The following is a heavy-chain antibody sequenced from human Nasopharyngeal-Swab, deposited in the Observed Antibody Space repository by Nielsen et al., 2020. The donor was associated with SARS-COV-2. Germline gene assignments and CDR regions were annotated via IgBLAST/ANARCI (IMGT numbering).Heavy chain of an antibody. CDR1: GFTFSSYW. J-gene: IGHJ4*02. Sequence: GESLKISCAASGFTFSSYWMHWVRQAPGKGLVCVSRMNSDGSRTSYADSVQGRFTISRDNAKNTLYLQMNSLRAEDTAVYYCARGAAVVDKLLDYWGQGTLVTVSS. CDR2: MNSDGSRT. V-gene: IGHV3-74*01. D-gene: IGHD3-22*01. CDR3: ARGAAVVDKLLDY.